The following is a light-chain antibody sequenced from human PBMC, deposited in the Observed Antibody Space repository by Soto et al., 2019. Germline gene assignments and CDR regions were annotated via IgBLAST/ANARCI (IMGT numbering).Light chain of an antibody. J-gene: IGKJ1*01. CDR3: QQYDSYSPT. CDR1: QSIGSW. V-gene: IGKV1-5*01. CDR2: DAS. Sequence: DIQMTQSPSTLSASVGDRVTITCRASQSIGSWLAWYQQKPGKAPKLLIYDASTLEAGVPSRFSGSGSGTEFTLTISSLQPDDFATYYCQQYDSYSPTFGQGTKVELK.